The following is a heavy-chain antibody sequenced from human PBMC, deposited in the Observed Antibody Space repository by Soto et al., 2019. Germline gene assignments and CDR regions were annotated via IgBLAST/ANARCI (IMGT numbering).Heavy chain of an antibody. CDR3: ARDLAYAFDY. CDR2: IYNSGST. J-gene: IGHJ4*02. Sequence: PSETLSLTCTVSGGSISSGDYYWSWIRQPPGKGLEWIGYIYNSGSTYYNASLKSRVTISVDTSKNQFSLKLSSVTAADTAVYYCARDLAYAFDYWGQGTLVTVSS. V-gene: IGHV4-30-4*01. CDR1: GGSISSGDYY. D-gene: IGHD4-17*01.